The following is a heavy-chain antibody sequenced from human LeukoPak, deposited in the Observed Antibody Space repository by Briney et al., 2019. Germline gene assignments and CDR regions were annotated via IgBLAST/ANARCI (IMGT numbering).Heavy chain of an antibody. CDR2: ISFDGSNK. CDR1: GFTYSSYG. Sequence: PGGSLTLSCAASGFTYSSYGMYWVRQAPGKGLEWVAVISFDGSNKYYADSGRGRFTVSRDNSKDTLYLQMNSLRAEDTAVYYCAKDEIGAVAGLLDYWGQGILVTVSS. D-gene: IGHD6-19*01. V-gene: IGHV3-30*18. CDR3: AKDEIGAVAGLLDY. J-gene: IGHJ4*02.